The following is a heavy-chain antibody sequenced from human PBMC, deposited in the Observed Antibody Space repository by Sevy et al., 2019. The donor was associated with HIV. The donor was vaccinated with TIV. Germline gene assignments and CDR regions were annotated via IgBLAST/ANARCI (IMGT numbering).Heavy chain of an antibody. J-gene: IGHJ3*02. D-gene: IGHD1-7*01. CDR3: AKDRIWELGDAFDI. CDR1: GFTFSSYE. V-gene: IGHV3-48*03. CDR2: ISNSGTSM. Sequence: GGSLRLSCVASGFTFSSYEMNWVRQAPGKGLEWVSYISNSGTSMYYSDSVKGRFTISRDNARNSLYLQMNNLRAEDTAIYFCAKDRIWELGDAFDIWGQGTMVTVSS.